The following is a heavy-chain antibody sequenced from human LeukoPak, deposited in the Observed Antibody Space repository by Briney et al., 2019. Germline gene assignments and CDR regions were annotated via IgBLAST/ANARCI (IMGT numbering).Heavy chain of an antibody. CDR1: GFTFSSYA. V-gene: IGHV3-23*01. Sequence: PGGSLRPSCAASGFTFSSYAISWVRQAPGKGPEWVSAISGSGGSTYYADSVKGRFTISRDNSKNTLYLQMNSLRAEDTAVYYCARSQYYVLDYWGQGTLVTVSS. J-gene: IGHJ4*02. D-gene: IGHD3-10*02. CDR3: ARSQYYVLDY. CDR2: ISGSGGST.